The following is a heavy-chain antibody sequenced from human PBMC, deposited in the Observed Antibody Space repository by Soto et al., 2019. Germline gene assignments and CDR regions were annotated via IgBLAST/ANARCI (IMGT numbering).Heavy chain of an antibody. CDR3: ARSQGSSTSLEIYYYYYYGMDD. CDR1: GGTFSSYA. V-gene: IGHV1-69*06. D-gene: IGHD2-2*01. J-gene: IGHJ6*02. CDR2: IIPISGTT. Sequence: QVQLVQSGAEVKKPGSSVKVSCKASGGTFSSYAISWVRQAPGQGLEWMGGIIPISGTTNYARKFQGRVTMTADKSTSTAYLELSSLRSEDTAVYYCARSQGSSTSLEIYYYYYYGMDDWGQCTAVTVSS.